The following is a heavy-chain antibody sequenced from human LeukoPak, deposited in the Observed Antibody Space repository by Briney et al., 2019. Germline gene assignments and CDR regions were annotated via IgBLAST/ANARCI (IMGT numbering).Heavy chain of an antibody. V-gene: IGHV1-3*01. CDR3: ARDPGYSSSWYFDY. J-gene: IGHJ4*02. D-gene: IGHD6-13*01. CDR1: GYTFTSYA. Sequence: GSVKVSCKASGYTFTSYAMHWVRQAPGQRLEWMGWINAGNGNTKYSQKFQGRVTITRDTSASTAYMELRSLRSDDTAVYYCARDPGYSSSWYFDYWGQGTLVTVSS. CDR2: INAGNGNT.